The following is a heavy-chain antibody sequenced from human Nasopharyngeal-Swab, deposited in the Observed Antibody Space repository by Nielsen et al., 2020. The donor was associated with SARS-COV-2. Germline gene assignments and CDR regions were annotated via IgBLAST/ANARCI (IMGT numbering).Heavy chain of an antibody. Sequence: VRQAPGKGLEWVGRIKSKTDGGTTDYAAPVKGRFTISRDDSKNTLYLQMNSLKTEDTAVYYCTTYRADTIFGVADPRQYGMDVWGQGTTVTVSS. D-gene: IGHD3-3*01. CDR2: IKSKTDGGTT. J-gene: IGHJ6*02. CDR3: TTYRADTIFGVADPRQYGMDV. V-gene: IGHV3-15*01.